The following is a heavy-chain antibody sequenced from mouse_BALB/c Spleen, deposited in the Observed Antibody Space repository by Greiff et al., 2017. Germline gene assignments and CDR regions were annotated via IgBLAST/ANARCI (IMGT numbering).Heavy chain of an antibody. J-gene: IGHJ4*01. CDR2: ISDGGSYT. Sequence: DVKLVESGGGLVKPGGSLKLSCAASGFTFSDYYMYWVRQTPEKRLEWVATISDGGSYTYYPDSVKGRFTISRDNAKNNLYLQMSSLKSEDTAMYYCARENAMDYWGQGTSVTVSS. CDR1: GFTFSDYY. V-gene: IGHV5-4*02. CDR3: ARENAMDY.